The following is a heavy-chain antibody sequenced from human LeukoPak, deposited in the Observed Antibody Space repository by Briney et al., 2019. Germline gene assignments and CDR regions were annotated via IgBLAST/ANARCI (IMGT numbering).Heavy chain of an antibody. D-gene: IGHD6-6*01. CDR3: ARWAARPGWFDP. J-gene: IGHJ5*02. V-gene: IGHV1-8*01. CDR1: GYTFTSYD. CDR2: MNPNSGNT. Sequence: PWASVKVSCKASGYTFTSYDINWVRQATGQGLEWMGWMNPNSGNTGYAQKFQGRVTMTRNTSISTAYMELSSLRSEDTAVYYCARWAARPGWFDPWGQGTLVTVSS.